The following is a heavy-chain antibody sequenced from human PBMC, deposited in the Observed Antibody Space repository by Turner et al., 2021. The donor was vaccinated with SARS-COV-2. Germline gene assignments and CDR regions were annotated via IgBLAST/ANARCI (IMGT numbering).Heavy chain of an antibody. J-gene: IGHJ6*02. CDR3: ARDLYYYGMDV. Sequence: EVQLVESGGGLIQPGGSLRLSCAASGLTVSSNDMRWVRQAPGKGLEWVSVIYSGGSTYYADSVKSRFTISRDKSKNTLYLQMNSLRAEDTAVYYCARDLYYYGMDVWGQGTTVTVSS. CDR1: GLTVSSND. CDR2: IYSGGST. V-gene: IGHV3-53*01.